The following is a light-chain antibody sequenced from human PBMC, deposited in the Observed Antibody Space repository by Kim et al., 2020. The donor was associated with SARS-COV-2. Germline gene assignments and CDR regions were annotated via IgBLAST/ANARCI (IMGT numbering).Light chain of an antibody. CDR3: QSSDSSDTFWV. CDR1: ALPSQY. CDR2: EDT. Sequence: PGQPAPITSSEDALPSQYAYWFHQKPGQSPVLVIYEDTERPSGIPEPFSVSTSGRTVSLTISGVQAEDEADYYCQSSDSSDTFWVFGGGTQLTVL. J-gene: IGLJ3*02. V-gene: IGLV3-25*03.